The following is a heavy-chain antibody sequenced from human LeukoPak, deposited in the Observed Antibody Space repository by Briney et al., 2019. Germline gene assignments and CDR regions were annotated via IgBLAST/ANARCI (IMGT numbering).Heavy chain of an antibody. D-gene: IGHD2-2*01. CDR1: GYTLTDLS. V-gene: IGHV1-24*01. CDR3: AGQLLGLDY. J-gene: IGHJ4*02. CDR2: FDPEEGET. Sequence: ATVKVSCKVSGYTLTDLSMHWVRQAPGKGREWMGGFDPEEGETIHAQKFQGRVTMTEDTATDTAYMELSSLRSEDTAVYYCAGQLLGLDYWGQGTLVTVSS.